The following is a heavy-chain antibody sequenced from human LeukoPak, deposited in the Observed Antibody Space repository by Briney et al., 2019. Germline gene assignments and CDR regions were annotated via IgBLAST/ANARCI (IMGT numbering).Heavy chain of an antibody. V-gene: IGHV3-23*01. CDR3: APMAAAGKYFGH. CDR2: ISGITGST. J-gene: IGHJ4*02. CDR1: GFTFASHA. D-gene: IGHD2-15*01. Sequence: GESLRPSCAVSGFTFASHAMTRVRQAPGKGLVWVSAISGITGSTYYADSVKGRFTISRDNSKNKLYLQVDSLRAEDTAIYYCAPMAAAGKYFGHWGQGTLVTVSS.